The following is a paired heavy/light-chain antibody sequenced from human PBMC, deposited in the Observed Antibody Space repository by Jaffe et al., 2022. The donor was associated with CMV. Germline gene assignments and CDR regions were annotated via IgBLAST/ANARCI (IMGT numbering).Light chain of an antibody. V-gene: IGLV10-54*01. J-gene: IGLJ1*01. CDR2: RNN. CDR1: SNNVGNQG. Sequence: QAGLTQPPSVSRALGQTATLTCTGNSNNVGNQGAAWLQQHQGHPPKLLSYRNNNRPSGISERVSASRSGNTASLTIAGLQPEDEADYYCSAWDSSLSAYVFGTGTKVTVL. CDR3: SAWDSSLSAYV.
Heavy chain of an antibody. CDR3: ARDDGSESLDAFDI. CDR1: GFTFSSYW. D-gene: IGHD3-10*01. V-gene: IGHV3-7*03. CDR2: IKQDGSKK. J-gene: IGHJ3*02. Sequence: EVQLVESGGGLVQPGGSLRLSCVASGFTFSSYWMSWVRQAPGKGLEWVADIKQDGSKKYYVDSVKGRFTISRDNAKNSLDLQMNSLRAEDTAVYYCARDDGSESLDAFDIWGQGTMVTVSS.